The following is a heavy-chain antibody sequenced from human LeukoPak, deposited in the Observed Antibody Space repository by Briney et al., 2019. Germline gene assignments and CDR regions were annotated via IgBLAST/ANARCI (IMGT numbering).Heavy chain of an antibody. Sequence: SETLSLTCAVYGGSFSGYYWSWIRQPPGKGLEWIGEINHSGSTNYNPSLKSRVTISVDTSKNQFSLKLSSVTAADTAVYYCARTRGSSWPDRFDYWGQGTLVTVSS. V-gene: IGHV4-34*01. CDR1: GGSFSGYY. D-gene: IGHD6-13*01. CDR3: ARTRGSSWPDRFDY. CDR2: INHSGST. J-gene: IGHJ4*02.